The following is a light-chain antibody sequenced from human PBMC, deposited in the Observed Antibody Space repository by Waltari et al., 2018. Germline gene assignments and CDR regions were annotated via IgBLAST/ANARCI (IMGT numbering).Light chain of an antibody. CDR3: SSYTSTTTPFV. J-gene: IGLJ1*01. V-gene: IGLV2-14*03. CDR1: SSDIGRYNY. CDR2: DVN. Sequence: QSALTQPASVSGSPGQSSTISCPGTSSDIGRYNYVSWYQQHPGKALKLIIYDVNNRPSGISDRFSGSKSANTASLTISGLQVEDEADYFCSSYTSTTTPFVFGSGTKVTVL.